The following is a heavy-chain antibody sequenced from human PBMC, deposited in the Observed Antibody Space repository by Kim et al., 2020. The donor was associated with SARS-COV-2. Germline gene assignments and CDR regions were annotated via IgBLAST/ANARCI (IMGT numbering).Heavy chain of an antibody. V-gene: IGHV4-59*13. J-gene: IGHJ6*02. CDR3: ARGPMQGPYYYYYGMDV. Sequence: SETLSLTCTVSGGSISSYYWSWIRQPPGKGLEWIGYIYYSGSTNYNPSLKSRVTISVDTSTNQFSLKLSSVTAADTAVYYCARGPMQGPYYYYYGMDVWGQGTTVTVSS. CDR2: IYYSGST. CDR1: GGSISSYY.